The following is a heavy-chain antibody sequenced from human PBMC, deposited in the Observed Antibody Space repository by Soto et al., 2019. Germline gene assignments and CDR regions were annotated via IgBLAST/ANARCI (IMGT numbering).Heavy chain of an antibody. J-gene: IGHJ6*02. D-gene: IGHD5-18*01. CDR3: AKDTAPQVV. Sequence: DVQLLECGGGLVQPGGCLRLSCVASGFAFSAYDMSWVRQGQGKGLEWVSGISETGSGTYYADSVKGRFTISRDNSKNTLYLQMSSLRAEDMAVYYCAKDTAPQVVWGQGTTVTVSS. CDR1: GFAFSAYD. CDR2: ISETGSGT. V-gene: IGHV3-23*01.